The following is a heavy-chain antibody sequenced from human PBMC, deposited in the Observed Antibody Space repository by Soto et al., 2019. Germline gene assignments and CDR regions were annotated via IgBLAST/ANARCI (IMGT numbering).Heavy chain of an antibody. J-gene: IGHJ4*02. D-gene: IGHD2-15*01. CDR1: GYSFTNYW. Sequence: PGESLKISCKASGYSFTNYWIGWVRQTPGKGLEWMGIIYPGDSDTRYSPSFQGQVTISGDRSISTAYLQWRSLKASDTAMYYCARHLACSTGSCYLINWGQGTLVTVSS. V-gene: IGHV5-51*01. CDR3: ARHLACSTGSCYLIN. CDR2: IYPGDSDT.